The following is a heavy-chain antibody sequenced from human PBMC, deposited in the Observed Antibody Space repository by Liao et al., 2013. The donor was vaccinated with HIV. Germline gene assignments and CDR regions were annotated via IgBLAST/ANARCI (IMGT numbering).Heavy chain of an antibody. D-gene: IGHD3-22*01. CDR1: GGSISSGAYS. V-gene: IGHV4-30-2*01. J-gene: IGHJ6*03. CDR2: IYHSGST. Sequence: QLQLQESGSGLVEPSQTLSLTCAVSGGSISSGAYSWSWIRQPPGKGLEWIGYIYHSGSTYYNPSLKSRVTISVDRSKNQFSLKVTSVTAADTALYYCATHSDSGDYSKPYYFYYYMDVWGKGTTVTVSS. CDR3: ATHSDSGDYSKPYYFYYYMDV.